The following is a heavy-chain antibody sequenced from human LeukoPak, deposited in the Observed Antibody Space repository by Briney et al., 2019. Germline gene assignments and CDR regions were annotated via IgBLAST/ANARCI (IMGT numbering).Heavy chain of an antibody. CDR2: IKQDGSQK. J-gene: IGHJ5*02. D-gene: IGHD3-10*01. CDR1: GFTFSRNW. Sequence: GGSLRLSCAASGFTFSRNWMGWVRQAPGKGLEWVANIKQDGSQKYYVDSVKGRFTISRDNAKNSLYLQMNSLRVEDTAVYFCARETYGGDWFDLWGRGTLVTVSS. V-gene: IGHV3-7*01. CDR3: ARETYGGDWFDL.